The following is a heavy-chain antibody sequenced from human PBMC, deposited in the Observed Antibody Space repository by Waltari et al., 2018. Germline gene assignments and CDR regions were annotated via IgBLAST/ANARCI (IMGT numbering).Heavy chain of an antibody. CDR1: NVSISSGASY. J-gene: IGHJ5*02. CDR3: ARALCTTSTCLFVSGFDP. Sequence: QVHLQESGPGLVQPSEPLSLTCTVSNVSISSGASYWGGVRQPPGKGLEWIGNVYYSGSAYYNPSLEGRVAISIDTSKNQFSLHLTSVTAADTGVYYCARALCTTSTCLFVSGFDPWGQGILVTVST. V-gene: IGHV4-39*01. CDR2: VYYSGSA.